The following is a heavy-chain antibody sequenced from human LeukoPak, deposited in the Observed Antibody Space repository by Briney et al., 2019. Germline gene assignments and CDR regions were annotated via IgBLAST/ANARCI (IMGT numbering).Heavy chain of an antibody. V-gene: IGHV3-49*04. CDR3: TFDSRGYSLK. Sequence: GGSLRLSCTTSGFTFGDYAMTWVRQAPGKGLEWVGFIRSKGYGGTTEYAASVKDRFTISRDDSKSIAYLQMNTLKTEDTAVYYCTFDSRGYSLKWGQGTLVTVSS. D-gene: IGHD3-22*01. CDR1: GFTFGDYA. J-gene: IGHJ4*02. CDR2: IRSKGYGGTT.